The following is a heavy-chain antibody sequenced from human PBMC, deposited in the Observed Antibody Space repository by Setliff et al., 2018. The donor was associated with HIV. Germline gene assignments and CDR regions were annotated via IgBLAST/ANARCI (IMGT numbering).Heavy chain of an antibody. CDR1: RFTFSSYD. D-gene: IGHD3-22*01. CDR3: AKGTYSYDSSGPDY. Sequence: GSLRLSCAASRFTFSSYDIHWVRQATGKGLEWVSSIGSAGDTYYADSVKGRFTISRDNSKNTLYLQMNSLRAEDTAVYYCAKGTYSYDSSGPDYWGQGTLVTVSS. V-gene: IGHV3-13*01. J-gene: IGHJ4*02. CDR2: IGSAGDT.